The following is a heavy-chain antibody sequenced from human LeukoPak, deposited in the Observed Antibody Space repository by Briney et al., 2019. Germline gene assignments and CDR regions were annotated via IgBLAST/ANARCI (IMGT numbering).Heavy chain of an antibody. CDR3: AKLGCSSTSCRQAFDY. V-gene: IGHV3-23*01. D-gene: IGHD2-2*01. CDR2: IGGSGTYA. Sequence: GGSLRLSCAASGLTFSNYAMSWVRQAPGKGLEWVSGIGGSGTYAYYADSLKGRFTISRDNSKNTLCLQMNSLRAEDTAVYYCAKLGCSSTSCRQAFDYWGQGTLVTVSS. J-gene: IGHJ4*02. CDR1: GLTFSNYA.